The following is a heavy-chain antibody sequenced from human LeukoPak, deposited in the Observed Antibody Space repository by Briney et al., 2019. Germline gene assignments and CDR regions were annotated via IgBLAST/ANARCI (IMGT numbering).Heavy chain of an antibody. CDR2: INHSGST. J-gene: IGHJ5*02. CDR3: ATSIVGAYYR. Sequence: SETLSLTCAVYGGSFSGYYWSWIRQPPGKGLEWIGEINHSGSTNYNPSLKSRATISVDTSKNQFSLKLSSVTAADTAVYYCATSIVGAYYRWGQGTLVTVSS. V-gene: IGHV4-34*01. D-gene: IGHD1-26*01. CDR1: GGSFSGYY.